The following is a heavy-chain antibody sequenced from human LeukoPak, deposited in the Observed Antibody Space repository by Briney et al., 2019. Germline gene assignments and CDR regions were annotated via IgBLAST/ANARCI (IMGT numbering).Heavy chain of an antibody. Sequence: SVKVSCKASGGTFSSYAISWVRQAPGQGLEWMGGIIPIFGTANYAQKFQGRVTITTDESTSTAYMELSRLRSDDTAVYYCARDPAEVYWGQGTLVTVSS. CDR1: GGTFSSYA. CDR3: ARDPAEVY. V-gene: IGHV1-69*05. CDR2: IIPIFGTA. J-gene: IGHJ4*02.